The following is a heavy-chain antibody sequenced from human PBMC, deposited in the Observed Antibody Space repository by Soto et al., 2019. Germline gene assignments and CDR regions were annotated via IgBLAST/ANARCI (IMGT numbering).Heavy chain of an antibody. CDR2: NYYSGIT. CDR3: ARGSSIAGLYYGMDV. V-gene: IGHV4-31*03. CDR1: GGSISSGGYY. D-gene: IGHD6-6*01. Sequence: QVQLQESGPGLVKPSQTLSLTCTVSGGSISSGGYYWTWIRQHPGKGLEWIGYNYYSGITYYNPSLKSRVTISLEPSKNPFAMKLSSVTAADTAVYYCARGSSIAGLYYGMDVWGQGTTVTVSS. J-gene: IGHJ6*02.